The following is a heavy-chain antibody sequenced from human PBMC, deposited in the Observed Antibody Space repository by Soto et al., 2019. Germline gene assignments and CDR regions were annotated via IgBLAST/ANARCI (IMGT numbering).Heavy chain of an antibody. CDR1: GFSFSGSA. CDR2: MRSKANSYAT. V-gene: IGHV3-73*01. J-gene: IGHJ6*01. D-gene: IGHD1-1*01. CDR3: TRSNDERYYDGLDV. Sequence: GGSLTLSCAASGFSFSGSAIPWVRQASGTGLEWVGSMRSKANSYATAYAASGKGMFTISRDDSKNTAYLQMSSLKTEDTAVYYCTRSNDERYYDGLDVLGQGTTVTVSS.